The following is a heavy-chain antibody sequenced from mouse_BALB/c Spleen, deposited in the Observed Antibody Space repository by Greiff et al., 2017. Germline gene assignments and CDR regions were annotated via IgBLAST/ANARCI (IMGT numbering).Heavy chain of an antibody. Sequence: QVQLKQSGAELARPGASVKLSCKASGYTFTSYWMKWVKQRPGQGLEWIGAIYPGDGDTRYTQKFKGKATVTADKSSSTAYMQLSSLASEDSAVYYWAYDYDVRYAMDYWGQGTSVTVSS. CDR1: GYTFTSYW. CDR3: AYDYDVRYAMDY. CDR2: IYPGDGDT. J-gene: IGHJ4*01. D-gene: IGHD2-4*01. V-gene: IGHV1-87*01.